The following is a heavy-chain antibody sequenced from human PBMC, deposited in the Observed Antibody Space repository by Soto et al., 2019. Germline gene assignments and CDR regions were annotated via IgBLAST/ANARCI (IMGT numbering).Heavy chain of an antibody. Sequence: PSETLSLTCAVYGGSFSGYYWSWIRQPPGKGLEWIGEINHSGSTNYNPSLKSRVTISVDTSKNQFSLKLSSVTAADTAVYYCATGYSPAIRYWTAGRCYGPWFDPWGQGNLVTVSS. CDR2: INHSGST. V-gene: IGHV4-34*01. D-gene: IGHD2-8*02. CDR3: ATGYSPAIRYWTAGRCYGPWFDP. J-gene: IGHJ5*02. CDR1: GGSFSGYY.